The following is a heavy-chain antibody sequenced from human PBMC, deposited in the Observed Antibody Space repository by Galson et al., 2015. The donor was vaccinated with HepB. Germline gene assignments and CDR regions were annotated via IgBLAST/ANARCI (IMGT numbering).Heavy chain of an antibody. CDR3: ARGVRRWNGLHYYYYGMDV. V-gene: IGHV3-21*01. Sequence: SLRLSCAASGFTFSSYSMNWVRQAPGKGLEWVSSISSSSSYIYYADSVKGRFTISRDNAKNSLYLQMNSLRAGDTAVYYCARGVRRWNGLHYYYYGMDVWGQGTTVTVSS. J-gene: IGHJ6*02. CDR2: ISSSSSYI. D-gene: IGHD4-23*01. CDR1: GFTFSSYS.